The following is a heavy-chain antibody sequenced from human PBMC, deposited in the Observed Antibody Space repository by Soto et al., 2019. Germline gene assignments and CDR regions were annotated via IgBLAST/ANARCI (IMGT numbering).Heavy chain of an antibody. D-gene: IGHD2-2*01. CDR1: GFTFSSYG. CDR2: IWYDGRSK. J-gene: IGHJ4*02. Sequence: QVQLVESGGGVVQPGRSLRLSCAASGFTFSSYGLHWVRQAPGKGLEWVAVIWYDGRSKYYADSVQGRFTISRDNSKNALYLQLHSPRAEDTAVSYCARSPCSTSCYVDDYWGQGTLVTVSS. CDR3: ARSPCSTSCYVDDY. V-gene: IGHV3-33*01.